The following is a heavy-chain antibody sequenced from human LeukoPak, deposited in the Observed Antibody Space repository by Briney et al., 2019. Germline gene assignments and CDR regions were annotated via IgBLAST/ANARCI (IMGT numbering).Heavy chain of an antibody. CDR2: IDNDGHGI. V-gene: IGHV3-74*01. CDR1: GFPFSGYW. CDR3: ATGGGWDPSFGVVTHIDV. D-gene: IGHD3-3*01. Sequence: RGSLRLSCAASGFPFSGYWMHWVRQGPEKGLELVSRIDNDGHGIFYVDSVKGRFTTSRDNAKNTLYLQMNSLRVEDTAVYYCATGGGWDPSFGVVTHIDVWGKGTTVVVSS. J-gene: IGHJ6*03.